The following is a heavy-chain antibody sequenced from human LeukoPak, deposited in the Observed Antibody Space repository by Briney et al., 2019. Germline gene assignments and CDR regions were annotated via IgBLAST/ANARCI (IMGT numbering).Heavy chain of an antibody. CDR1: GFTFDDYG. CDR2: INWNGGST. CDR3: VREGEYSTGWYGSFGYSFDY. Sequence: PGGSLRLSCVASGFTFDDYGMIWVRHAPGKGLEWVSGINWNGGSTYYADSVKGRFTISRDNAKNTLYLQMSSLRAEDTAVYYCVREGEYSTGWYGSFGYSFDYWGQGTLFTVSS. V-gene: IGHV3-20*04. D-gene: IGHD6-19*01. J-gene: IGHJ4*02.